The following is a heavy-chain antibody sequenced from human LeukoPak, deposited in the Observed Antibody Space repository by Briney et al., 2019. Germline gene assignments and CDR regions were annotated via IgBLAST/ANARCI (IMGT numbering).Heavy chain of an antibody. CDR3: VRESTITLDY. CDR2: ISSSNII. CDR1: GFTFSSYA. Sequence: PGGSLRLSCAASGFTFSSYAMSWVRQAPGKGLEWLSHISSSNIIYYADSVKGRFTISRDNAENSLYLQMNTLRDEDTAVYYCVRESTITLDYWGQGILVTVSS. V-gene: IGHV3-48*02. D-gene: IGHD5/OR15-5a*01. J-gene: IGHJ4*02.